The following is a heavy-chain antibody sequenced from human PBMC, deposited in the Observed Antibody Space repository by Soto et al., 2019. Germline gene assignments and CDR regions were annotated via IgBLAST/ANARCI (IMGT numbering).Heavy chain of an antibody. CDR2: IIPILGIA. D-gene: IGHD3-10*01. J-gene: IGHJ3*02. Sequence: QVQLVQSGAEVKKPGSSVKVSCKASGGTFSSYTISWVRQAPGQGLEWMGRIIPILGIANYAQKFQGRVTVTADKSTSTAYRELSSLRSEATAVYYCARTIHGSGGDAFDIWGQGTMVTVSS. CDR3: ARTIHGSGGDAFDI. CDR1: GGTFSSYT. V-gene: IGHV1-69*02.